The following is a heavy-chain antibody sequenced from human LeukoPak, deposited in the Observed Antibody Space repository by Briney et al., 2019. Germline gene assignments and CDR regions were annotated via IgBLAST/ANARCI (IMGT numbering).Heavy chain of an antibody. V-gene: IGHV3-9*01. Sequence: GWSLRLSCAASGFPFDDYAMHWVRQAPGKGLEWVSGIRWSTDSVVYADSVRGRFTISRDKAKNSLYLQMNSLRAEDTALYYCVKDFGQTTAAIAYWGQGTPVTVSS. CDR2: IRWSTDSV. CDR3: VKDFGQTTAAIAY. D-gene: IGHD2-2*01. CDR1: GFPFDDYA. J-gene: IGHJ4*02.